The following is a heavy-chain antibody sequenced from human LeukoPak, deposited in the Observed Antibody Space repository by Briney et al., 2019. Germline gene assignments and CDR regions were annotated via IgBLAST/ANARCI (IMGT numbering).Heavy chain of an antibody. CDR1: GFSFRSYA. Sequence: GGSLRLSCKTSGFSFRSYAMTWVRQAPREGLEWVSAITGDGGDTNHADSVKGRSTISRDNSANTLSLQMNSLRPEDTAMYYCAKARGQSSDWSLDYWGQGTLVTVTS. V-gene: IGHV3-23*01. D-gene: IGHD6-19*01. J-gene: IGHJ4*02. CDR3: AKARGQSSDWSLDY. CDR2: ITGDGGDT.